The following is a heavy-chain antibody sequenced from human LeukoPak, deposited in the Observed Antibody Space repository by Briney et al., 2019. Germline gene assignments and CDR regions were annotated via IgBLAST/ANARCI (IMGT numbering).Heavy chain of an antibody. CDR2: IYYGGST. D-gene: IGHD2-15*01. V-gene: IGHV4-39*01. Sequence: SETLSLTCTVSGDSMTSSNHYWVWIRQPPGKGLEWIGSIYYGGSTYYNPSLKGRVTISQDTSKNQFSLKVNTVTAADTAVYHCARRSHCTGDSCYPVWGQGTTVTVSS. CDR1: GDSMTSSNHY. CDR3: ARRSHCTGDSCYPV. J-gene: IGHJ6*02.